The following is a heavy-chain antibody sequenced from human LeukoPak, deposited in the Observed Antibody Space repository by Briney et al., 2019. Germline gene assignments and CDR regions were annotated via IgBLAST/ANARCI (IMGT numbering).Heavy chain of an antibody. D-gene: IGHD5-24*01. V-gene: IGHV1-69*13. J-gene: IGHJ4*02. CDR2: IIPIFGTA. Sequence: ASVKVSCTASGGTFSSYAISWVRQAPGQGLEWMGGIIPIFGTANYAQKFQGRVTITADESTSTAYMELSSLRSEDTAMYYCARDLLRLQYNYFDYWGQGTLVTISS. CDR3: ARDLLRLQYNYFDY. CDR1: GGTFSSYA.